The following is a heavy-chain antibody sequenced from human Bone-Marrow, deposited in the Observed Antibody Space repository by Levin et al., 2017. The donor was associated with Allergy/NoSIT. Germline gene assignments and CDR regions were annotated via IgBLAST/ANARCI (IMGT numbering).Heavy chain of an antibody. V-gene: IGHV4-61*02. D-gene: IGHD2-21*02. J-gene: IGHJ3*02. Sequence: SETLSLTCTVSGGSISSGTYYWSWIRQPAGKGLEWIGRIYASGSASYNPSLKGRVTISMDTSKNQFSLNLNSVTAADTAIYYCARGHREMVLTAISFAFDIWGQGTTVTVSS. CDR3: ARGHREMVLTAISFAFDI. CDR2: IYASGSA. CDR1: GGSISSGTYY.